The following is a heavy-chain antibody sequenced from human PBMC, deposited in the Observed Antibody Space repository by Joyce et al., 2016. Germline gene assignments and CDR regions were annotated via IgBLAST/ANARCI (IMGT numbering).Heavy chain of an antibody. CDR2: ISVYNGAT. J-gene: IGHJ6*02. D-gene: IGHD3-10*02. Sequence: QVQLVQSGAEVKKPGASVEVSGKASGYTFTSSGISWVRQAPGQGLEWMGLISVYNGATDSAQKFQGRVTLTSDTSTSTAYMEVRSLRSDDTAVYYCARGMFDMDAWGQGTTVTVSS. CDR3: ARGMFDMDA. CDR1: GYTFTSSG. V-gene: IGHV1-18*04.